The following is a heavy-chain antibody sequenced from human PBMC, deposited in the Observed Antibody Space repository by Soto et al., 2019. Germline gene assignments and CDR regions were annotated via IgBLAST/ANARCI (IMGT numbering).Heavy chain of an antibody. V-gene: IGHV3-23*01. CDR2: ISGSGQTT. Sequence: EVQLLESGGGSVQPGGSLMLSCAASGFTFSSYSLSWLRQAPGKGLEWVSGISGSGQTTHYKDSVKGRFTISRDNFRNTLYLQVNSLRAEDTAVYYCAKDQGTPGTGVLGGWFDRWGQGTLVIVSP. CDR1: GFTFSSYS. J-gene: IGHJ5*02. CDR3: AKDQGTPGTGVLGGWFDR. D-gene: IGHD1-1*01.